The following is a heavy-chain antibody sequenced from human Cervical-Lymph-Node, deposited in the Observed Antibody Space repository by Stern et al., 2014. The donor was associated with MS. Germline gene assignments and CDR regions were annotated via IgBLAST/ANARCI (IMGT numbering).Heavy chain of an antibody. CDR2: SSCDGNNE. J-gene: IGHJ4*02. CDR1: GFTLSSHD. CDR3: ARDRYTATFDY. D-gene: IGHD5-24*01. V-gene: IGHV3-30*19. Sequence: VKLKESGGGVVQPGRSLRLSCAASGFTLSSHDMHWVRQAPGKGLEWVAVSSCDGNNESYADSVKGRFTISRGKSNHTVHLLMNSLRDEDTAVYFCARDRYTATFDYWGQGTLVTVSS.